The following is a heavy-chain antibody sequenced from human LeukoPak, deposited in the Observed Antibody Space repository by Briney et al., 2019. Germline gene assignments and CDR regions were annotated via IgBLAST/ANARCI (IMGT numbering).Heavy chain of an antibody. D-gene: IGHD6-13*01. CDR1: GFTVSSNY. CDR3: AREGAATVYGMDV. V-gene: IGHV3-66*01. J-gene: IGHJ6*02. Sequence: GGSLRLSCAASGFTVSSNYMSWVRQAPGKGLEWVSVIYSGGSTYYADSVKGRFTISRDNSKNTLYLQMSRLGAEDTAVYYCAREGAATVYGMDVWGQGTTVAVSS. CDR2: IYSGGST.